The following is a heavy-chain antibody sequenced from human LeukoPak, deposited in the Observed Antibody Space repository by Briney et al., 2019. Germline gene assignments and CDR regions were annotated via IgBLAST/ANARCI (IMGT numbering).Heavy chain of an antibody. CDR3: ARGYAIFDY. J-gene: IGHJ4*02. CDR2: IYYSGST. V-gene: IGHV4-61*01. CDR1: GGSVSSGSYY. Sequence: SETLSLTCTVSGGSVSSGSYYWSWIRQPPGKGLEWIGYIYYSGSTNYNPSLKSRVTISVDTSKNQFSLRLSSVTAADTAVYYCARGYAIFDYWGQGTLVTVSS. D-gene: IGHD2-2*01.